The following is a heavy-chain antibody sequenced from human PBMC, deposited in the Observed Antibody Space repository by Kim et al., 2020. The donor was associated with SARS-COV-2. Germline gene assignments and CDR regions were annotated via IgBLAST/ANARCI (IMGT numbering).Heavy chain of an antibody. J-gene: IGHJ5*02. CDR1: GGFISSGGYY. D-gene: IGHD3-10*01. Sequence: SETLSLTCTVSGGFISSGGYYWSWIRQHPGKGLEWIGYIYYSGSTYYNPSLKSRVTISVDTSKNQFSLKLSSVTAADTAGYYCARGFRATMVRGVINWFDPWGQGTLVTVSS. V-gene: IGHV4-31*03. CDR2: IYYSGST. CDR3: ARGFRATMVRGVINWFDP.